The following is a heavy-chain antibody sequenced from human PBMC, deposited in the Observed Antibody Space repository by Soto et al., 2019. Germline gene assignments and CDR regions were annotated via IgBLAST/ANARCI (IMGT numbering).Heavy chain of an antibody. CDR1: GFSFSAHY. V-gene: IGHV3-11*01. Sequence: GGSLRLSCAASGFSFSAHYMTWIRQAPGKGLEWVSYISGSGTTIYYTDSVKGRFTVSRDNAKNSLYLQMNSLRAEDTAVYYCASDPYYYASDYWGQGTLVTVSS. CDR2: ISGSGTTI. D-gene: IGHD3-10*01. CDR3: ASDPYYYASDY. J-gene: IGHJ4*02.